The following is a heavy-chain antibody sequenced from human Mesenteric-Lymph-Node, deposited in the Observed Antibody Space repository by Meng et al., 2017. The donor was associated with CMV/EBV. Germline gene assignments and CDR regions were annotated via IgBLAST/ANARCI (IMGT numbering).Heavy chain of an antibody. CDR3: AGDSRGGVDY. D-gene: IGHD3-22*01. Sequence: SETLSLTCTVSGGSISSGDYYWSWIRQPPGKGLEWIGYIYYTGSTYYNPSLKSRVTISVDTSKNQFSLRLSSVTAADTAVYYWAGDSRGGVDYWGQGTLVTVSS. CDR2: IYYTGST. V-gene: IGHV4-30-4*08. J-gene: IGHJ4*02. CDR1: GGSISSGDYY.